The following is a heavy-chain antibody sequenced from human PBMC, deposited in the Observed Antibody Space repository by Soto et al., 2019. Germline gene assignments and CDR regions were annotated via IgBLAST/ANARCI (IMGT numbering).Heavy chain of an antibody. Sequence: ETLSLTCTVSSGSISSYYWSWIRQPPGKGLEWIGNIDYSGNSYYNPSLKSRLTISLDTSKNEFSLKLSSVTAADTAVYYCARGYSYGSPLPYYGMDVWGQGTTVTVSS. V-gene: IGHV4-59*08. CDR3: ARGYSYGSPLPYYGMDV. D-gene: IGHD5-18*01. CDR2: IDYSGNS. CDR1: SGSISSYY. J-gene: IGHJ6*02.